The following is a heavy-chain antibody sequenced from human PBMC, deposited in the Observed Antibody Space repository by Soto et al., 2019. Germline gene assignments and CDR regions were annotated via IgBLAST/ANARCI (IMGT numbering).Heavy chain of an antibody. CDR3: ARDTSYGSGSSRLYYYGMDV. J-gene: IGHJ6*02. Sequence: GGSLRLSCAASGFTFSSYGMHWVRQAPGKGLEWVAVIWYDGSNKYYADSVKGRFTISRDNSKNTLYLQMNSLRAEDTAVYYCARDTSYGSGSSRLYYYGMDVWGQGTTVTVSS. D-gene: IGHD3-10*01. V-gene: IGHV3-33*01. CDR1: GFTFSSYG. CDR2: IWYDGSNK.